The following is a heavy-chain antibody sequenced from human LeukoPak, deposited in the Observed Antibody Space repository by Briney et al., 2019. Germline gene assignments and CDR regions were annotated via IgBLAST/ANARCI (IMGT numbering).Heavy chain of an antibody. CDR2: IWYDRSDK. V-gene: IGHV3-33*06. CDR3: AKGGVGGSSILPIDS. CDR1: GFTFSSYG. J-gene: IGHJ4*02. D-gene: IGHD3-9*01. Sequence: GSSLRLSCGASGFTFSSYGMHWVRQAPGKGLEGLAVIWYDRSDKYYGDSVKGRYTISRDNSKNTLYLQMHSLRVEDTAVYYCAKGGVGGSSILPIDSWGQGTLVTVSS.